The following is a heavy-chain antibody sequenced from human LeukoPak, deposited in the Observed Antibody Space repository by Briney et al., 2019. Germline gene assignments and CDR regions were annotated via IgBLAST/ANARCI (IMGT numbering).Heavy chain of an antibody. CDR1: GGSISTYY. CDR2: IYYSGST. V-gene: IGHV4-59*01. Sequence: SETLSLTCTVSGGSISTYYWIWLRQPPGKGLEGIGYIYYSGSTNYNPSLKRRVTISVDTSKNQFSLKLSSVTAADTAVYYCARDSITMVRGVQTFYYYYGMDVWGKGTPVTVSS. J-gene: IGHJ6*04. CDR3: ARDSITMVRGVQTFYYYYGMDV. D-gene: IGHD3-10*01.